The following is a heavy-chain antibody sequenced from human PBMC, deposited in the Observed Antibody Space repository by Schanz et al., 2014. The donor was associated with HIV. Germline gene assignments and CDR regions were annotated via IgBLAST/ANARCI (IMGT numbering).Heavy chain of an antibody. J-gene: IGHJ4*02. Sequence: QVQLVESGGGVVQPGRSLSLSCAASGFTFSSYGMHWVRQAPGKGLEWVALIWYDGGNKYYADSVEGRFTISRDNSKNTLYLQMNSLRAEDTAVYYCATAAVTDYSDNWGQGTLVTVSS. V-gene: IGHV3-33*01. CDR1: GFTFSSYG. D-gene: IGHD4-17*01. CDR3: ATAAVTDYSDN. CDR2: IWYDGGNK.